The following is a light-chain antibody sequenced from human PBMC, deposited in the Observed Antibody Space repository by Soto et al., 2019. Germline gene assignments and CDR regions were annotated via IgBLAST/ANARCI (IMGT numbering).Light chain of an antibody. J-gene: IGKJ1*01. CDR1: QSISSW. Sequence: DIQMTQSPSTLSASVGARVTITCRASQSISSWLAWYQQKPGKAPKLLIYKASSVESGVPSRFSGSGSGTEFTLTISSLQPDDFATYYCQQYNSYSWTFGQGTKVDIK. CDR2: KAS. CDR3: QQYNSYSWT. V-gene: IGKV1-5*03.